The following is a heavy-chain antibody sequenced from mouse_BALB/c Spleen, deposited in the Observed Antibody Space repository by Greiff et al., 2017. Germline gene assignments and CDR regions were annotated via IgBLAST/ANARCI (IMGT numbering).Heavy chain of an antibody. V-gene: IGHV1-14*01. Sequence: VQLKESGPELVKPGASVKMSCKASGYTFTSYVMHWVKQKPGQGLEWIGYINPYNDGTKYNEKFKGKATLTSDKSSSTAYMELSSLTSEDSAVYYCARGGVNYYGSSYVPFDYWGQGTTRTVSS. CDR2: INPYNDGT. CDR1: GYTFTSYV. CDR3: ARGGVNYYGSSYVPFDY. J-gene: IGHJ2*01. D-gene: IGHD1-1*01.